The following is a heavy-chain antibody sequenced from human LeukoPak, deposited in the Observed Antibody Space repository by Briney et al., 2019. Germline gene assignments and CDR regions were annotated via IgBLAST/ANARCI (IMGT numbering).Heavy chain of an antibody. J-gene: IGHJ4*02. CDR3: AKEGRKTGNTYGYEFDS. Sequence: ASVKVSCKASGGTFSSYAMSWVRQAPGKGLEWVSAVSSSGGSTNYADYVKGQFTISRDNSKNTVYLHMNNLRAEDTAVYYCAKEGRKTGNTYGYEFDSWGQGTLVTVSS. V-gene: IGHV3-23*01. D-gene: IGHD5-18*01. CDR1: GGTFSSYA. CDR2: VSSSGGST.